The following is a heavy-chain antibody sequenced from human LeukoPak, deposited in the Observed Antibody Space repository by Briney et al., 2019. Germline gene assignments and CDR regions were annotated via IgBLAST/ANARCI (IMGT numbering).Heavy chain of an antibody. CDR2: IHHSGST. V-gene: IGHV4-34*01. D-gene: IGHD6-13*01. J-gene: IGHJ4*02. CDR1: GGSLSGYY. CDR3: ARLGSSSWSFDY. Sequence: SETLSLTCAVYGGSLSGYYWSWIRQPPGKGLEWIGEIHHSGSTNYNPSLKSRVTISVDTSKNQFSLKLGSVTAADTAVYYCARLGSSSWSFDYWGQGTLVTVSS.